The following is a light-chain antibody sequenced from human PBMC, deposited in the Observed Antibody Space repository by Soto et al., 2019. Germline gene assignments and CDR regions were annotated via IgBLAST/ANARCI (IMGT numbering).Light chain of an antibody. Sequence: EIVLTQSPATLSLSPGERATLSCRASPSVSSYLAWYQQKPGQAPRLLIYDGSNRATGIPARFSGSGSGTDFTLSISSLEPEDFAVYYCQQRMTLGQGTKVEIK. CDR3: QQRMT. J-gene: IGKJ1*01. CDR2: DGS. CDR1: PSVSSY. V-gene: IGKV3-11*01.